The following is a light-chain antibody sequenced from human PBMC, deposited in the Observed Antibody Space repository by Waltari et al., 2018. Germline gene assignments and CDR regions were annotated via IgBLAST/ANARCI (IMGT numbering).Light chain of an antibody. Sequence: DVQMTQSPSTQSASVGDRVTITCRASQTISNWLAWYQQKPGKAPTLLIYKASSLQGGVPSRFSGSGSGAEFTLTISSLQPDDFATYYCHQYNAYPWTFGQGTKVEIK. CDR1: QTISNW. J-gene: IGKJ1*01. CDR3: HQYNAYPWT. V-gene: IGKV1-5*03. CDR2: KAS.